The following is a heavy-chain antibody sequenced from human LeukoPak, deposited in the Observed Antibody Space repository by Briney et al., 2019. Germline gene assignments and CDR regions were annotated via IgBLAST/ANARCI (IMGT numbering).Heavy chain of an antibody. V-gene: IGHV3-30-3*01. CDR2: ISYDGSNK. D-gene: IGHD6-13*01. CDR3: ARSGRDSNYYFDY. CDR1: GFTFSSYA. Sequence: PGGSLRLSCAASGFTFSSYAMHWVRQAPGKGLEWVAVISYDGSNKYYADSVKGRFTISRDNSKNTLYLQMNSLRAEDTAVYYCARSGRDSNYYFDYWGQGTLVTVSS. J-gene: IGHJ4*02.